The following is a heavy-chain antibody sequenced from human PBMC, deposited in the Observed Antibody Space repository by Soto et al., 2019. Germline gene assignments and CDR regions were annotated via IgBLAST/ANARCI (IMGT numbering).Heavy chain of an antibody. J-gene: IGHJ6*02. CDR3: AREEAAAGLYYYYGMDV. CDR2: IWYDGSNK. CDR1: GFTFSSYG. D-gene: IGHD6-13*01. V-gene: IGHV3-33*01. Sequence: GESLKISCAASGFTFSSYGMHWVRQAPGKGLEWVAVIWYDGSNKYYADSVKGRFTISRDNSKNTLYLQMNSLRAEDTAVYYCAREEAAAGLYYYYGMDVWGQGTTVTVSS.